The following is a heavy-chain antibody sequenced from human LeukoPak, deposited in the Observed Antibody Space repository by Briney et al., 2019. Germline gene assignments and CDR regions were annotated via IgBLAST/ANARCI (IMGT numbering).Heavy chain of an antibody. Sequence: GSLRLSCAASGFTFSSYWMSWTRQPPGKGLEWIGEINHSGSTNYNPSLKSRVTISVDTSKNQFSLKLSSVTAADTAVYYCARGLYSRKPFDYWGQGTLVTVSS. CDR3: ARGLYSRKPFDY. V-gene: IGHV4-34*01. J-gene: IGHJ4*02. CDR2: INHSGST. CDR1: GFTFSSYW. D-gene: IGHD6-13*01.